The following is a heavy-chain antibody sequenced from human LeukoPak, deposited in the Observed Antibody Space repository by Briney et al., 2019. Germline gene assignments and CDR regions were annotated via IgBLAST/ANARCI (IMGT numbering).Heavy chain of an antibody. CDR1: GFTFSSYE. D-gene: IGHD4-17*01. Sequence: GSLRLSCAASGFTFSSYEMNWVRQAPGKGLEWIGSIYYTGRSTYYNPSLQSRVALSVDTSKNQFSLKLSSVTAADTAIYFCAREYGKIDPTFDYWGQGTLVSVSS. CDR3: AREYGKIDPTFDY. J-gene: IGHJ4*02. V-gene: IGHV4-59*12. CDR2: IYYTGRS.